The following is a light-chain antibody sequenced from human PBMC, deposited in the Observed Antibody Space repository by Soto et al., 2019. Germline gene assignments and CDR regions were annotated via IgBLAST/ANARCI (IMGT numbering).Light chain of an antibody. CDR2: EVS. CDR1: SSDIGGYNC. CDR3: SSYTSAGTLV. Sequence: QSALTQPASVSGSPGQSITISCTGTSSDIGGYNCVSWYQQYPGKAPELMIFEVSNRPSGVSNRFSGSKSGNTASLTISGLQAEDEADYYCSSYTSAGTLVFGTGTKVTVL. V-gene: IGLV2-14*01. J-gene: IGLJ1*01.